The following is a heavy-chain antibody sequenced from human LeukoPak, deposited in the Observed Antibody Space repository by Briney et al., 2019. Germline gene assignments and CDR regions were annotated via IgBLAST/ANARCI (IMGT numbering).Heavy chain of an antibody. J-gene: IGHJ4*02. D-gene: IGHD3-10*01. CDR3: AREGGMVRGVDY. Sequence: PSESLSLTCDVSGGSISSGGYSWGWIRQPPGKGLAWIGYIYHSGSTYYNPSLKSRVTMSVDTSKNQFSLKLSSVTAADTAVYYCAREGGMVRGVDYWGQGTLVTVSS. CDR1: GGSISSGGYS. V-gene: IGHV4-30-2*01. CDR2: IYHSGST.